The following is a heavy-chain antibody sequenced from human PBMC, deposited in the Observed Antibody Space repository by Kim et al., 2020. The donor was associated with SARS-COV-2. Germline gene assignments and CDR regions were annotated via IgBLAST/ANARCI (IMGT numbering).Heavy chain of an antibody. V-gene: IGHV3-23*01. CDR2: ISNSGTST. Sequence: GGSLRLSCAASGFTFSSYAMSWVRRAPGKGLECVSSISNSGTSTYYADSVRGRFTISRDNSKNTLYLQMNSLSAEDTAVYYCAKEYLSGSSFDYWGQGTLVTVSS. CDR3: AKEYLSGSSFDY. D-gene: IGHD1-26*01. J-gene: IGHJ4*02. CDR1: GFTFSSYA.